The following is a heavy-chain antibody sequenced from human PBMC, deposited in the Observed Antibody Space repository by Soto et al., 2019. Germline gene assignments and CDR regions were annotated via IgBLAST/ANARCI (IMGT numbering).Heavy chain of an antibody. CDR2: MNPNSDNT. V-gene: IGHV1-8*01. CDR1: GYSFTSYD. D-gene: IGHD6-13*01. Sequence: QVQLVQSGAEEKKPGASVKVSCKASGYSFTSYDINWVRQATGQGLEWMGWMNPNSDNTAYAQKFQGRVTMTRNTSISTVYMELSSLRSEDTAVYYCAREAAAGLVYWGQGTLVTVSS. CDR3: AREAAAGLVY. J-gene: IGHJ4*02.